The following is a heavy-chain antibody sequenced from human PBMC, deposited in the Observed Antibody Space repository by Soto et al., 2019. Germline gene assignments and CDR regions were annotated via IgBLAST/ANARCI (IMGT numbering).Heavy chain of an antibody. D-gene: IGHD3-9*01. CDR3: ARVLRNFEYLFLPDY. Sequence: AGGSLRLSCAASGITFSNHFMTWVRQPTGKGLQWVSTISGSAGSTYYADSVKGRFTISRDNSQSTVFLQMNSLRVDDTAVYFCARVLRNFEYLFLPDYWGQGAMVTVSS. J-gene: IGHJ4*02. CDR1: GITFSNHF. V-gene: IGHV3-23*01. CDR2: ISGSAGST.